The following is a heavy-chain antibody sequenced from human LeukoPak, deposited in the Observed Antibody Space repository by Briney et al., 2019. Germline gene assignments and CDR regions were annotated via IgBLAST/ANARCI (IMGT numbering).Heavy chain of an antibody. CDR2: INPNSGGT. D-gene: IGHD6-13*01. Sequence: GASVKVSCKASGYTFTGYYMHWVRQAPGQGLEWMGWINPNSGGTNYAQKFQGRVTMTRDTSISTAYMELSRLRSDDTAVYYCARQYSSSYEYFQHWGQGTLVTVSS. J-gene: IGHJ1*01. CDR1: GYTFTGYY. V-gene: IGHV1-2*02. CDR3: ARQYSSSYEYFQH.